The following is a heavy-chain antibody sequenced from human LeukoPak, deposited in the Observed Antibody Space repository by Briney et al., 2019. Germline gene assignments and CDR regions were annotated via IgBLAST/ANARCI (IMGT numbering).Heavy chain of an antibody. Sequence: GGSLRLSCAASGFTFSSYAMHWVRQAPGKGLEWVAVISYDGSNKYYADSVKGRFTISRDNSKNTLYLQMNSLRAEDTALYYCAKDMFTMVRGVVDYWGQGTLVTVSS. J-gene: IGHJ4*02. CDR2: ISYDGSNK. CDR3: AKDMFTMVRGVVDY. CDR1: GFTFSSYA. V-gene: IGHV3-30-3*01. D-gene: IGHD3-10*01.